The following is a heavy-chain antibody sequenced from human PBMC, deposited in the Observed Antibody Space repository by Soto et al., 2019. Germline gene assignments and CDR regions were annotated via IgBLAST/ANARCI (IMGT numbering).Heavy chain of an antibody. CDR1: GFTFSSYA. J-gene: IGHJ6*03. D-gene: IGHD2-2*01. CDR3: ASRYCSSTSCYGSGYYYYYYMDV. Sequence: GGSLRLSCAASGFTFSSYAMSWVRQAPGKGLEWVSAISGSGGSTYYADSVKGRFTISRDNSKNTLYLQMNSLRAEDTAVYYCASRYCSSTSCYGSGYYYYYYMDVRGKGITVTVSS. V-gene: IGHV3-23*01. CDR2: ISGSGGST.